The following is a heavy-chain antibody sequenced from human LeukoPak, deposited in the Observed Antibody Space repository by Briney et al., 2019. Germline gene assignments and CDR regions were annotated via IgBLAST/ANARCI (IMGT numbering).Heavy chain of an antibody. CDR1: GYSFTNYW. J-gene: IGHJ4*02. Sequence: GESLKISXKASGYSFTNYWIGWVRQMPGKGLEYMGIIYPGDSDTKYSPSFQGQVTISADTSISTAYLQWSSLKASDTAMYYCARRSGNYVDYWGQGTLVTVSS. D-gene: IGHD1-26*01. V-gene: IGHV5-51*01. CDR2: IYPGDSDT. CDR3: ARRSGNYVDY.